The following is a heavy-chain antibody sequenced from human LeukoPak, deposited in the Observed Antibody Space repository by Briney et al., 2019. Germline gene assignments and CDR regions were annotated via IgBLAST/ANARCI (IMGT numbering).Heavy chain of an antibody. Sequence: SETLSPTCSVSGASIASTSAYWAWVRQPPGKGLEWIGNIYHSGNSHYTSSLRSRVTISVDTSKNLFSLKLTSVTGADTAVYYCARVADSSGWFRYYSDNGGLGTLVTVSS. CDR3: ARVADSSGWFRYYSDN. D-gene: IGHD6-19*01. CDR1: GASIASTSAY. CDR2: IYHSGNS. J-gene: IGHJ4*02. V-gene: IGHV4-39*02.